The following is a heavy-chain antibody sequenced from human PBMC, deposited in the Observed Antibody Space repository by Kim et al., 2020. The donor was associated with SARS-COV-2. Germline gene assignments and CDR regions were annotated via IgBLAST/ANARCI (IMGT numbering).Heavy chain of an antibody. D-gene: IGHD3-22*01. Sequence: SVKGRFTISRDNSKNTLYLQMNSLRAEDTAVYYCARGLYYDSSGFNWFDPWGQGTLVTVSS. V-gene: IGHV3-30*01. J-gene: IGHJ5*02. CDR3: ARGLYYDSSGFNWFDP.